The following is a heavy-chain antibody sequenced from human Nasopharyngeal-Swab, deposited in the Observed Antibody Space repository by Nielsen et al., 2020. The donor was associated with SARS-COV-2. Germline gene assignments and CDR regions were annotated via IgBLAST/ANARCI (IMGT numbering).Heavy chain of an antibody. Sequence: GGSLRLSCAASGFTFGSYWMHWVRQAPGKGLMWVSHINADGSSTTYADSVKGRFTISRDNAKNTLYLQMDNLRAEDTAVYYCSRLTYYYDSSSGGWGQGTLVTVSS. CDR2: INADGSST. D-gene: IGHD3-22*01. J-gene: IGHJ4*02. V-gene: IGHV3-74*01. CDR1: GFTFGSYW. CDR3: SRLTYYYDSSSGG.